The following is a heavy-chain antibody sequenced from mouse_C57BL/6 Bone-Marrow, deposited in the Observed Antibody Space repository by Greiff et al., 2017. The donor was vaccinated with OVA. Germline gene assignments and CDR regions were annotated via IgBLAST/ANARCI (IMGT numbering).Heavy chain of an antibody. V-gene: IGHV5-12*01. J-gene: IGHJ3*01. Sequence: EVQLVESGGGLVQPGGSLKLSCAASVFTFSDYYMYWVRQTPEKRLEWVAYISNGGGSTYYPDPVKCRFTISRVNAKNTRYLQMSRLKSEDTAMYYCASPLYYGYGDGFAYWGQGTLVTVSA. D-gene: IGHD2-2*01. CDR3: ASPLYYGYGDGFAY. CDR1: VFTFSDYY. CDR2: ISNGGGST.